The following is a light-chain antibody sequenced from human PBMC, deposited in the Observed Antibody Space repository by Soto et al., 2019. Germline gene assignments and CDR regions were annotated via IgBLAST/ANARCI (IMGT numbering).Light chain of an antibody. J-gene: IGLJ2*01. Sequence: QSALTQPASVSGSPGQSITISCTGTSSDVGGYNYVSWYQQYPGKAPKLMLYEVSNRPAGVSHRFSGSKSGNTASLTISGLQAEEEADYYCSSYTSSSTVFGGGTKLTVL. CDR1: SSDVGGYNY. CDR2: EVS. CDR3: SSYTSSSTV. V-gene: IGLV2-14*01.